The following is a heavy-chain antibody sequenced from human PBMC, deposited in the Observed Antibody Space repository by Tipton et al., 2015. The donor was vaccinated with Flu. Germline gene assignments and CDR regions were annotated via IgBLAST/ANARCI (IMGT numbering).Heavy chain of an antibody. D-gene: IGHD2-15*01. CDR2: IYYSGST. Sequence: TLSLTCTVSGGSISSYYWSWIRQPAGKGLEWIGYIYYSGSTNYNPSLKSRVTISVDTSKNQFSLKLSSVTAADTAVYYCARKISGGSLSGWYFDLWGRGTLVTVSS. CDR3: ARKISGGSLSGWYFDL. CDR1: GGSISSYY. J-gene: IGHJ2*01. V-gene: IGHV4-59*01.